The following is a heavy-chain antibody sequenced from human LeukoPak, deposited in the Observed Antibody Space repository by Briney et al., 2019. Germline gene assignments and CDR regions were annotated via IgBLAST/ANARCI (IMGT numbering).Heavy chain of an antibody. J-gene: IGHJ4*02. CDR2: IISDGSST. CDR3: ARDRGRGKMATTPFDY. V-gene: IGHV3-74*01. Sequence: PGGSLRLSCAASGFTFSNYWMHWVRQTPGKGLVWVSRIISDGSSTSYADSVKGRFTISRDNAKNTLYLHMSSLRAEDTAVYYCARDRGRGKMATTPFDYWGQGTLVTVSS. D-gene: IGHD5-24*01. CDR1: GFTFSNYW.